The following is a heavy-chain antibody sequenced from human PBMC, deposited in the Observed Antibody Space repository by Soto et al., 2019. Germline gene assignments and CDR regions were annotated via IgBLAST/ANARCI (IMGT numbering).Heavy chain of an antibody. CDR3: AKGGYCTTTSCYTGYYSAMDV. V-gene: IGHV3-23*01. Sequence: GGSLRLSCAASGFTFSTYDMGWVRQAPGKGLEWVSSITGSGVSTYTADSVRGRFTISRDNSRNTLYLQMDNVRVEDTAVYYCAKGGYCTTTSCYTGYYSAMDVWGQGTTVTVSS. CDR2: ITGSGVST. J-gene: IGHJ6*02. CDR1: GFTFSTYD. D-gene: IGHD2-2*02.